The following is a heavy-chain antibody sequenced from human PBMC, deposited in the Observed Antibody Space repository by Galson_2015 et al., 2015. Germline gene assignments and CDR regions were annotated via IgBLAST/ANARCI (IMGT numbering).Heavy chain of an antibody. CDR3: SRGVTESYYYSYYMDA. CDR1: GFSFSAFE. CDR2: ISPRGTTI. V-gene: IGHV3-48*03. J-gene: IGHJ6*03. D-gene: IGHD2-21*02. Sequence: SLRLSCAASGFSFSAFEMNWVRQAPGKGLEWIAFISPRGTTIHLADSVKGRFSVSRDNGRGLLFLPMNRLRAEDTALYYCSRGVTESYYYSYYMDAWGRGTTVTVSS.